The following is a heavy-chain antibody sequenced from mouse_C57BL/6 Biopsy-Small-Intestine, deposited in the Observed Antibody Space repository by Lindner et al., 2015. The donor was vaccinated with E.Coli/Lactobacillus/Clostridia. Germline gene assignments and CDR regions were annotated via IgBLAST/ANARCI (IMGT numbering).Heavy chain of an antibody. CDR2: INPNYGTT. Sequence: VQLQESGPELVKPGASVKISCKASGYSFTDYNMNWVKQSNGKRLEWIGVINPNYGTTSYNQKFKGKATLTVDQSSSTAYMQLNSLTSEDSAVYSCAIRTYGGAFDYWGLRHHSHSLL. D-gene: IGHD5-1*01. CDR3: AIRTYGGAFDY. J-gene: IGHJ2*01. CDR1: GYSFTDYN. V-gene: IGHV1-39*01.